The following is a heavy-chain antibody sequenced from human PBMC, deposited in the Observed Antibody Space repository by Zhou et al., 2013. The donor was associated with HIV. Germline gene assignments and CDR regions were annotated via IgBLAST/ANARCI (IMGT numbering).Heavy chain of an antibody. V-gene: IGHV1-69*04. D-gene: IGHD2-15*01. CDR3: ARDAVVVVAATHHYYYMDV. Sequence: QVQLVQSGAEVKKPGSSVKVSCKASGGTFSSYAISWVRQAPGQGLEWMGRIIPILGIANYAQKFQGRVTITADKSTSTAYMELSSLRSEDTAVYYCARDAVVVVAATHHYYYMDVWGKGTTVTVSS. CDR2: IIPILGIA. J-gene: IGHJ6*03. CDR1: GGTFSSYA.